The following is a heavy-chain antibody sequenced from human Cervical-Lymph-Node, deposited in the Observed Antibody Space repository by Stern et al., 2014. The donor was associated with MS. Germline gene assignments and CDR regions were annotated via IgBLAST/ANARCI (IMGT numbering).Heavy chain of an antibody. D-gene: IGHD3-16*02. CDR2: ISCNSNNI. CDR1: GFTFGNCA. V-gene: IGHV3-9*01. CDR3: AKDISESHYYLDS. Sequence: VQLVQSGGGAVQPGRSVKLSCAASGFTFGNCAMHWVRQAPGQGLEWVSGISCNSNNIGYADYVRGRFTISRDNAKNSLYLQMNGLRPEDTAVYYCAKDISESHYYLDSWGEGTLVTVSS. J-gene: IGHJ4*02.